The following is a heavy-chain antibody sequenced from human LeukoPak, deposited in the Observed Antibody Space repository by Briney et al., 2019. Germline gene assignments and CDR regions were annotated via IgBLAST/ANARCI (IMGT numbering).Heavy chain of an antibody. CDR2: ISGSGGST. D-gene: IGHD6-13*01. V-gene: IGHV3-23*01. Sequence: GGSLRLSCAASGFTFSSYAMSCVRQAPGKGLEWVSAISGSGGSTYYADSGKGRFTISRDNSKNTLYLQMNSLRAEDTAVYYCAKADSSSRIDYWGQGTLVTVSS. CDR1: GFTFSSYA. J-gene: IGHJ4*02. CDR3: AKADSSSRIDY.